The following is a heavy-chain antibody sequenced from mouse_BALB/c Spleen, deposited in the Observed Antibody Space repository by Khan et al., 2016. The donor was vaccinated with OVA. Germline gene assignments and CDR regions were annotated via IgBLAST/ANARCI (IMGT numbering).Heavy chain of an antibody. V-gene: IGHV3-2*02. Sequence: EVQLQESGPGLVKPSQSLSLTCTVTGYAITSDYAWNWIRQFPGNKLEWMGYIKYSGSTSYNPSLKSRISITRDTSKNQFFLQVNSVTNGDTTTHYCARSAPIGTVVVTDVDFWGQGTTLTVSS. CDR1: GYAITSDYA. CDR2: IKYSGST. D-gene: IGHD1-1*02. CDR3: ARSAPIGTVVVTDVDF. J-gene: IGHJ2*01.